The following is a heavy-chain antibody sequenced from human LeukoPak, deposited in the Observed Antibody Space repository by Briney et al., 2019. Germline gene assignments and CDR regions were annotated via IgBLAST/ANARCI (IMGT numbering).Heavy chain of an antibody. V-gene: IGHV6-1*01. CDR2: TYYRSKWRN. CDR1: GDSVSSNSAA. Sequence: SQTLSLTCAISGDSVSSNSAAWNWIRQSPSRCREWLGRTYYRSKWRNDYAVSVKSRITISPDTSKNQFSLQLNSVTPEDTSVYYCVRDLSWRFDYWGQGTLVTVSS. J-gene: IGHJ4*02. D-gene: IGHD2/OR15-2a*01. CDR3: VRDLSWRFDY.